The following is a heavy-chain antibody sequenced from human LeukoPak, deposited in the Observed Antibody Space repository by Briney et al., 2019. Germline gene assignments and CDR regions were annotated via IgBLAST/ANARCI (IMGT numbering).Heavy chain of an antibody. J-gene: IGHJ4*02. D-gene: IGHD6-13*01. V-gene: IGHV1-2*02. Sequence: ASVKVSCKASGYTFTGYYMHWVRQAPGQGLEWMGWINPNSGGTNYAQKFQGRVTMTRDTSISTAYMELSRLRSDDTAEYYCASFHRRGIAAAGPFDYWGQGTLVTVSS. CDR1: GYTFTGYY. CDR3: ASFHRRGIAAAGPFDY. CDR2: INPNSGGT.